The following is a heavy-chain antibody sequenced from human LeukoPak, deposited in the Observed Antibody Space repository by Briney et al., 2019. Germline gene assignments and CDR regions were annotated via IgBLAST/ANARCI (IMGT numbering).Heavy chain of an antibody. D-gene: IGHD3-3*01. CDR3: AKDMAYYDFWSGYYPYGMDV. CDR2: ISGSGGSR. J-gene: IGHJ6*02. V-gene: IGHV3-23*01. Sequence: SGGSLRLSCVVSGFTFSSYAMSWVRQAPGKGLEWVSGISGSGGSRDYADSVKGRFTISRDNSKNTLYMQMNSLRAEDTAVYYCAKDMAYYDFWSGYYPYGMDVWGQGTTVTVSS. CDR1: GFTFSSYA.